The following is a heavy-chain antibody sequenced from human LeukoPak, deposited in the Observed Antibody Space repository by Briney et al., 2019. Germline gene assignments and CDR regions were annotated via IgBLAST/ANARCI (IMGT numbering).Heavy chain of an antibody. CDR3: ARAGRITMIVVVKEYAFDI. CDR1: GGSFSGYY. J-gene: IGHJ3*02. V-gene: IGHV4-34*01. Sequence: PSETLSLTCAVYGGSFSGYYWSWIRQPPGKGLEWIGEINHSGNTNYNPSLKSRVTISVDTSKNQFSLKLSSVTAADTAVYYCARAGRITMIVVVKEYAFDIWGQGTMVTVSS. D-gene: IGHD3-22*01. CDR2: INHSGNT.